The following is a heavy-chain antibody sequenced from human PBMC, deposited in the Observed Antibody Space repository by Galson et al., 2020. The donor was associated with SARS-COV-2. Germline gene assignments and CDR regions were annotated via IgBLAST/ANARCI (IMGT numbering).Heavy chain of an antibody. Sequence: GGSLRLSCAASGFTFSSSWMHWVRQAPGKGLVWVSRINSDGSSTSYADSVKGRFTISRDNAKNTLYLQMNSLRAEDTAVYYCARVGTRSGWKYYFDYWGQGTLVTVSS. D-gene: IGHD6-19*01. V-gene: IGHV3-74*01. CDR2: INSDGSST. J-gene: IGHJ4*02. CDR1: GFTFSSSW. CDR3: ARVGTRSGWKYYFDY.